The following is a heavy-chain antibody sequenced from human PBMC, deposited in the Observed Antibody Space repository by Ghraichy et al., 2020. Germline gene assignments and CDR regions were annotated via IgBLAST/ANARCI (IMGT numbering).Heavy chain of an antibody. D-gene: IGHD1-26*01. CDR1: GYTFTNYY. Sequence: ASVKVSCKASGYTFTNYYLHWVRQAPGQGPEWMGIINRSGGSTNYAQKFQGRVTMTRDTSKSTVYMELSSLTSEDTAVYYCARAGVVGAMMDYFDYWGQGTLVTVSS. V-gene: IGHV1-46*01. J-gene: IGHJ4*02. CDR3: ARAGVVGAMMDYFDY. CDR2: INRSGGST.